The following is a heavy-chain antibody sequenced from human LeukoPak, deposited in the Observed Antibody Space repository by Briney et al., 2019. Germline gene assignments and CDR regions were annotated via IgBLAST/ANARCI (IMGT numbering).Heavy chain of an antibody. CDR1: GFTFDDYA. CDR3: ARDSCSTTSCYRGDYFDY. J-gene: IGHJ4*02. V-gene: IGHV3-9*01. Sequence: GGSLRLSCAASGFTFDDYAMHWVRQAPGKGLEWVSGISWNSGSIGYADSVKGRFTISRDNAKNSLYLQMNSLRAEDTAVYYCARDSCSTTSCYRGDYFDYWGQGTLVTVSS. D-gene: IGHD2-2*02. CDR2: ISWNSGSI.